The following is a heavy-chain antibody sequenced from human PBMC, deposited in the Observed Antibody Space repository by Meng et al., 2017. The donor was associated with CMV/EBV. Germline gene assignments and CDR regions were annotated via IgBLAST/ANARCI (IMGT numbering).Heavy chain of an antibody. D-gene: IGHD2-2*01. J-gene: IGHJ5*02. Sequence: GESLKISCAASGFTFSSYAMSWVRQAPGKGLEWVSAISGSGGSTYYADSVKGRFTISRDNSKNTLYLQMNSLRAEDTAVYYCAKVTLGYCSSTSCYPWFAPWGQGTLVTVSS. CDR1: GFTFSSYA. V-gene: IGHV3-23*01. CDR2: ISGSGGST. CDR3: AKVTLGYCSSTSCYPWFAP.